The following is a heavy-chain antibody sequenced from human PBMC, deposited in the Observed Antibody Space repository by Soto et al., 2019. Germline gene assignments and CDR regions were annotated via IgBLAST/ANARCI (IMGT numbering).Heavy chain of an antibody. Sequence: QVQLVESGGGVVQPGRSLRLSCAASGFTFSSYGMHWVRQAPGKGLEWVAVIWYDGSNKYYADSVKGRFTISRDNSKNTPYLQMNSLRAEDTAVYYCARGHGDYWYFDLWGRGTLVTVSS. V-gene: IGHV3-33*01. CDR1: GFTFSSYG. D-gene: IGHD4-17*01. J-gene: IGHJ2*01. CDR3: ARGHGDYWYFDL. CDR2: IWYDGSNK.